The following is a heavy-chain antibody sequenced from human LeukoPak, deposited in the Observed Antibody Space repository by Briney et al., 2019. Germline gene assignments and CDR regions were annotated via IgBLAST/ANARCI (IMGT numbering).Heavy chain of an antibody. CDR2: ISGSGDNT. CDR3: AKRSGYTTGWFFDF. Sequence: GGSLKLSCAASGFSLSSYAMSWVRQAPGKGLEWVSSISGSGDNTYYAESVKGRFTISRDNSKNTLFLQMNSLRAEDTAVFYCAKRSGYTTGWFFDFWGQGTLVTVSS. J-gene: IGHJ4*02. V-gene: IGHV3-23*01. CDR1: GFSLSSYA. D-gene: IGHD6-19*01.